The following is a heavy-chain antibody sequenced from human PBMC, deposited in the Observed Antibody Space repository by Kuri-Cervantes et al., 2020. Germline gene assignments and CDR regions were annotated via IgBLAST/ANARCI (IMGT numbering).Heavy chain of an antibody. Sequence: GESLKISCKGSGYSFTSYWIGWVRQMPGKGLEWMGIIYPGDSDTRYSPSFQGQVTISVDKSISTAYLQWNSLKASDTAMYYCARRGVNYYRNFDYWGQGTLVTVSS. CDR3: ARRGVNYYRNFDY. CDR1: GYSFTSYW. V-gene: IGHV5-51*01. D-gene: IGHD3-22*01. J-gene: IGHJ4*02. CDR2: IYPGDSDT.